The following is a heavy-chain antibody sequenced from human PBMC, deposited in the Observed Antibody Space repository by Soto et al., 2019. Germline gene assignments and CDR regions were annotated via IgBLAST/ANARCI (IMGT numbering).Heavy chain of an antibody. Sequence: GGSLRLSCAASGFTFSSYGMHWFRQAPGKGLEWVAVIWYDGSNKYYADSVKGRFTISRDNSKNTLYLQMNSLRAEDTAVYYCAREGRYCSSTSCESYYYYGMEVWGQGTTVTVSS. CDR2: IWYDGSNK. CDR3: AREGRYCSSTSCESYYYYGMEV. V-gene: IGHV3-33*01. CDR1: GFTFSSYG. D-gene: IGHD2-2*01. J-gene: IGHJ6*02.